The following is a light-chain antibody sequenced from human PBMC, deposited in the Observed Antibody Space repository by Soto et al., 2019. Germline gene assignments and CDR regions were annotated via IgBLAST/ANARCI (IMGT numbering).Light chain of an antibody. CDR2: WAS. CDR3: QQYYSTLRT. V-gene: IGKV4-1*01. Sequence: DRVLTPSPYSLAVSLGARATINCKSSQSVLYSSNNKNYLAWYQQKPGQPPKLLIYWASTRESGVPDRFSGSGSGTDFTLTISSLQAEDVAVYYCQQYYSTLRTFAQRTKVDI. J-gene: IGKJ1*01. CDR1: QSVLYSSNNKNY.